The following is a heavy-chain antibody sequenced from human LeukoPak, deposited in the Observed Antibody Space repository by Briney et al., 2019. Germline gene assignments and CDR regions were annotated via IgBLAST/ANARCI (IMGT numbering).Heavy chain of an antibody. D-gene: IGHD5-18*01. CDR1: GFTFSSYA. CDR3: AKDVDVDTAMAFDY. V-gene: IGHV3-23*01. CDR2: ISGSGGST. Sequence: PGGSLRLSCAASGFTFSSYAMSWVRQAPGKGLEWVSAISGSGGSTYYADSVKGRFTISRDNSKNSLYLQMNSLRTEDTALYYCAKDVDVDTAMAFDYWGQGTLVTVSS. J-gene: IGHJ4*02.